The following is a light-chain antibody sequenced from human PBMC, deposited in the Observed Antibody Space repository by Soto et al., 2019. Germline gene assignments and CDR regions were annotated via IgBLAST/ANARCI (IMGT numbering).Light chain of an antibody. Sequence: QSALTQPASVSGSPGQSITVSCTGTSNDVGSYNLVSWYQHHPGKAPKLMIYEGTERPSGLSYRFSGSKSGNTASLTISGLQAEDEADYYCCSYSDISTYVFGGGTKVTVL. J-gene: IGLJ1*01. V-gene: IGLV2-23*01. CDR2: EGT. CDR1: SNDVGSYNL. CDR3: CSYSDISTYV.